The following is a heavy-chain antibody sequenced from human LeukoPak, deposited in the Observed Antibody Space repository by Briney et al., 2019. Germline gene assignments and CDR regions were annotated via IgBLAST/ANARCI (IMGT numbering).Heavy chain of an antibody. CDR1: GGSFSGYY. J-gene: IGHJ4*02. V-gene: IGHV4-34*01. CDR2: INYSGST. Sequence: PSETLSLTCAVYGGSFSGYYWSWIRQPPRKGLEWIGEINYSGSTNYNPSLKSRVTISVDTSKNQFSLKLSSVTAADTAVYYCARVTTTVTGSFDYWGQGTLVTVSS. D-gene: IGHD4-17*01. CDR3: ARVTTTVTGSFDY.